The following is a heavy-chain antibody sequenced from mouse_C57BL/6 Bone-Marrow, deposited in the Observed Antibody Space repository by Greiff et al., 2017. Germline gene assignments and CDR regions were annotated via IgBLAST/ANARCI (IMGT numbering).Heavy chain of an antibody. J-gene: IGHJ3*01. V-gene: IGHV5-6*01. Sequence: EVKVVESGGDLVKPGGSLKLSCAASGFTFSSYGMSWVRQTPDKRLEWVATISSGGSYTYYPDSVKGRFTISRDNAKNTLYLQMRSLKSEDTAMYYCARLGLRQFAYWGQGTLVTVSA. D-gene: IGHD2-4*01. CDR3: ARLGLRQFAY. CDR1: GFTFSSYG. CDR2: ISSGGSYT.